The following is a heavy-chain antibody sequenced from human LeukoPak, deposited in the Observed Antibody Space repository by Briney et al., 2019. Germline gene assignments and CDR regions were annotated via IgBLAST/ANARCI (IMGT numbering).Heavy chain of an antibody. D-gene: IGHD6-13*01. CDR1: GFTFSSYS. CDR2: TSSSSSYI. J-gene: IGHJ4*02. CDR3: ARVIAAATIDY. V-gene: IGHV3-21*01. Sequence: PGGSLRLSCAASGFTFSSYSMNWVRQAPGKGLELVSSTSSSSSYIYYADSVKGRFTISRDNAKNSLYLQMNSLRAEDTAVYYCARVIAAATIDYWGQGTLVTVSS.